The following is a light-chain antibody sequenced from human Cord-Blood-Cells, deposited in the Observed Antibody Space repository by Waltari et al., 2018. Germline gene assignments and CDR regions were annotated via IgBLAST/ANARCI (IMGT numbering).Light chain of an antibody. CDR1: QSISSY. J-gene: IGKJ4*01. Sequence: DIQMTQSPSSLSASVGDRVPITCRASQSISSYLNWYQQKPGKGPKLLNYAASSLQSGVPSRFSGSGSGTDFTLTISSLQPEDFATYYCQQSYSTPPELTFGGGTKVEIK. V-gene: IGKV1-39*01. CDR2: AAS. CDR3: QQSYSTPPELT.